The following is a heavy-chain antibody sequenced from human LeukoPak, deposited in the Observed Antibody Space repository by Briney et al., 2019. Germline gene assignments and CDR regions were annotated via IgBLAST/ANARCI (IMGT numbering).Heavy chain of an antibody. V-gene: IGHV3-9*01. CDR1: GFTFDDYA. CDR2: ISWNSGSI. J-gene: IGHJ6*02. Sequence: GGSLRLSFAASGFTFDDYAMHWVRQAPGKGLEWVSGISWNSGSIGYADSVKGRFTISRDNSKNTLYLQMNSLRAEDTAVYYCAKDRLQNGMDVWGQGTTVTVSS. D-gene: IGHD4-11*01. CDR3: AKDRLQNGMDV.